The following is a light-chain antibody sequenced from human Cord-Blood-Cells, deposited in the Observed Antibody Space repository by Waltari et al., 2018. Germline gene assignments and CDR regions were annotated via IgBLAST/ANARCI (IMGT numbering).Light chain of an antibody. J-gene: IGLJ3*02. CDR2: EGS. CDR1: SSDVGSYNL. V-gene: IGLV2-23*01. CDR3: CSYAGSSTWV. Sequence: QSALTQPASVSGSPGQSITISCTGTSSDVGSYNLVPWYQQHTGKAAKLMIYEGSKRPSGVSNRFSGSKSGNTASLTISGLQAEDEADYYCCSYAGSSTWVFGGGTKLTVL.